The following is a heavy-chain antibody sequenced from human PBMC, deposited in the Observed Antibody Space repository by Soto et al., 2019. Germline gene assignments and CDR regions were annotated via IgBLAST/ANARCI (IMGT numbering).Heavy chain of an antibody. CDR3: ARDEGSAGRYYYYYGMDV. V-gene: IGHV1-69*13. Sequence: SVKNSCKASAGTFSSYAISLVRQAPGQGLEWMGGIIPIFGTANYAQKFQGRVTITADESTSTAYMELRSLRSEDTAVYYCARDEGSAGRYYYYYGMDVWGQGTTVTVSS. CDR2: IIPIFGTA. J-gene: IGHJ6*02. CDR1: AGTFSSYA. D-gene: IGHD6-19*01.